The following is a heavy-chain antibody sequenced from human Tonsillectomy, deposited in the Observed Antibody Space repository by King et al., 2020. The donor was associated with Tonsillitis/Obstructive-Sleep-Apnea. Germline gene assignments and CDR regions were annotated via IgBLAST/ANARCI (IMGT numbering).Heavy chain of an antibody. Sequence: VQLVQSGAEVKKPGASVKVSCKASGGTFSSYAISWVRQAPGQGLEWMGGIIPIFGTANYAQKFQGRVTITADESTSTAYMELSSLRSEDTAVYYCARDSQYYDFWSGYYNGNYYYYYYMDVWGKGTPVTVSS. V-gene: IGHV1-69*12. D-gene: IGHD3-3*01. J-gene: IGHJ6*03. CDR1: GGTFSSYA. CDR2: IIPIFGTA. CDR3: ARDSQYYDFWSGYYNGNYYYYYYMDV.